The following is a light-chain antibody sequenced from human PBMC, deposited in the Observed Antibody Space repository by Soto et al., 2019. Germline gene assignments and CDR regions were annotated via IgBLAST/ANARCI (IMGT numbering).Light chain of an antibody. Sequence: ELTQPPSVSVAPGQTASISCGGNNIGSRSVHWYQQKPGQAPVLVVYDDRDRPSGIPERFAGSNSGNTATLTISRVEAGDEADYYCQVWDSTSDHYVFGTGTKVTDL. CDR2: DDR. J-gene: IGLJ1*01. CDR3: QVWDSTSDHYV. V-gene: IGLV3-21*02. CDR1: NIGSRS.